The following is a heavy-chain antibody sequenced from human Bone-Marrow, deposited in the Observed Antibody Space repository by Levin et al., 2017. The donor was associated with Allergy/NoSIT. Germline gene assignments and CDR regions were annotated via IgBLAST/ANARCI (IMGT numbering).Heavy chain of an antibody. J-gene: IGHJ4*01. CDR1: GYTFTGFY. V-gene: IGHV1-2*02. D-gene: IGHD4-17*01. CDR2: INPDNGDT. Sequence: ASVKVSCTASGYTFTGFYIHWVRQAPGQGLEGMGWINPDNGDTNFAQKFQGRATMTRDTSTSTASMGMSSLRSDATAVYYCAAGDYGDYAPGGYWGHGTLVSVSS. CDR3: AAGDYGDYAPGGY.